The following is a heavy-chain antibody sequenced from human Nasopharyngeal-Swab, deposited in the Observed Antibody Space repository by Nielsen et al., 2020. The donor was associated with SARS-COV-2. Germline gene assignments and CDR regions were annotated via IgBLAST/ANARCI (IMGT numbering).Heavy chain of an antibody. D-gene: IGHD2-15*01. CDR3: ARDAAGSGIDY. CDR1: GFSVRGKH. V-gene: IGHV3-53*01. Sequence: GESLKISCVVSGFSVRGKHMSWVRQAPGKGLEWVSVIYDGPNTLYADSVQGRFIISRDNSRNMLYLQMSGLTAEDTAVYYCARDAAGSGIDYWGQGALVTVSS. J-gene: IGHJ4*02. CDR2: IYDGPNT.